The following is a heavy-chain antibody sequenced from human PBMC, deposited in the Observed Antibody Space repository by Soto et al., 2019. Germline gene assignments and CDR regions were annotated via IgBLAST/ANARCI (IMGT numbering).Heavy chain of an antibody. CDR2: TNSDESTT. CDR3: ARGPTGWYGYDY. CDR1: GFSFSSSW. J-gene: IGHJ4*02. V-gene: IGHV3-74*01. D-gene: IGHD6-19*01. Sequence: PGGSLRLSCAASGFSFSSSWMHWVRQAPGKGLVWVSRTNSDESTTNYADSVKGRFTISRDNAKNTLYLQMNSLRAEDTAVYYCARGPTGWYGYDYWGQGTLVTVSS.